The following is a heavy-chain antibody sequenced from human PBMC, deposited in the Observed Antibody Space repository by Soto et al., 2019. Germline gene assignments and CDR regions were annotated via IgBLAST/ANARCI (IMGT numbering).Heavy chain of an antibody. V-gene: IGHV3-30*18. CDR2: XXXXXSNX. CDR1: GFTFSSYG. Sequence: PGGCLRLSCAASGFTFSSYGMEWVXXXXXXXXXXXXVXXXXXSNXYYADSVKGRFTIXRDXSXNXLYXXMNSLRAEXTAVYYCAKDFVRIVAKEKPIPYYYYYGMDVWGQGTTVTVSS. D-gene: IGHD5-12*01. CDR3: AKDFVRIVAKEKPIPYYYYYGMDV. J-gene: IGHJ6*02.